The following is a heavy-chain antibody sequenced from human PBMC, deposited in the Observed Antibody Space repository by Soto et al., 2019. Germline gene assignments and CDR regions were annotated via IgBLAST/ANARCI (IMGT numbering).Heavy chain of an antibody. CDR1: GYTFTSYV. D-gene: IGHD5-18*01. CDR2: ISAYNGNT. Sequence: QVQLVQSGAEVKKPGASVKVSCKASGYTFTSYVISWVRQAPGQGLEWMGWISAYNGNTNYAQKLQGRVTMTTDTSPSTAYMELRSLRSDDTAVYYCARASGYSYGPDYYYYGMDVWGQGTTVTVSS. J-gene: IGHJ6*02. CDR3: ARASGYSYGPDYYYYGMDV. V-gene: IGHV1-18*01.